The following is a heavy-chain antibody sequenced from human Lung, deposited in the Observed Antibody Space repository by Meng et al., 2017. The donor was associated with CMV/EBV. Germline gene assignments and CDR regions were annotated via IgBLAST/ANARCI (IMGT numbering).Heavy chain of an antibody. CDR2: TYYKSKWNH. CDR3: ARVFGDITGYVFDY. J-gene: IGHJ4*02. Sequence: SCAIPGDSVSSNRATWNWIRQSPSRGLEWLGRTYYKSKWNHDYAVSVKSRISFNPDTSKNQFSLQLSSVTPEDTAVYYCARVFGDITGYVFDYWGQGXLVTVSS. V-gene: IGHV6-1*01. CDR1: GDSVSSNRAT. D-gene: IGHD3-22*01.